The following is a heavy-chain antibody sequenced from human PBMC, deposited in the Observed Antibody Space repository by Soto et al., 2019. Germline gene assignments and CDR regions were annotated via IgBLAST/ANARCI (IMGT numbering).Heavy chain of an antibody. CDR2: ISGSGGST. CDR1: GFTFSSYA. D-gene: IGHD6-13*01. Sequence: EVQLLESGGGLVQPGGSLRLSCAASGFTFSSYAMSWVRQAPGKGLEWVSAISGSGGSTYYADSVKGRFTFSRDNSKNTLSLQMNSLRAEDTAAYYCARRTSSWSFDYWGQGTLVTVSS. CDR3: ARRTSSWSFDY. J-gene: IGHJ4*02. V-gene: IGHV3-23*01.